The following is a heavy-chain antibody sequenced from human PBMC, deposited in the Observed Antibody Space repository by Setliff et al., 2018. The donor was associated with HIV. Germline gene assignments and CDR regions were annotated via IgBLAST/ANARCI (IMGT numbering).Heavy chain of an antibody. D-gene: IGHD1-1*01. CDR3: AGSRGYFVQAD. J-gene: IGHJ4*02. CDR2: TKYDGSES. V-gene: IGHV3-7*01. CDR1: GLTFNRYW. Sequence: GGSLRLSCVASGLTFNRYWMSWVRQVPGKGLEWVSNTKYDGSESYYVDSVKGRFTISRDNTKNFLYLEMNSLRAEDTAVYYCAGSRGYFVQADWGQGTLVTVSS.